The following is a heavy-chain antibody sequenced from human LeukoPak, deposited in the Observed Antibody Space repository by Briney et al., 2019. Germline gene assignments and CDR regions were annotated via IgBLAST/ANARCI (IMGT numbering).Heavy chain of an antibody. CDR2: IYWNDDK. J-gene: IGHJ3*02. V-gene: IGHV2-5*01. CDR1: WVLNRTHGGR. Sequence: SGPTPVKPNQTPPLTRPFSWVLNRTHGGRVGWIPHPPRKAPEWAALIYWNDDKRYSPSLKSRLTITKDTSKNQVVLTMTNMDPVDTATYYCAHSDSSGYYDAFDIWGQGTMVTVSS. CDR3: AHSDSSGYYDAFDI. D-gene: IGHD3-22*01.